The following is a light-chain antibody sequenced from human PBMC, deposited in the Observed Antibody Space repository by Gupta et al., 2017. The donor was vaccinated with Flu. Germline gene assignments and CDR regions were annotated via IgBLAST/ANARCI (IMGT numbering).Light chain of an antibody. CDR1: SGSVSTDFY. V-gene: IGLV8-61*01. Sequence: QTVVTQEASFSVSPGGTVTLTCGLSSGSVSTDFYPSWYQQVPGQAPHTLVYDTNNRSPGVPDRCSGSILGNSADLQITGAQAEDECREYCALYMGKGMGEFGGGTKVTVL. CDR3: ALYMGKGMGE. J-gene: IGLJ3*02. CDR2: DTN.